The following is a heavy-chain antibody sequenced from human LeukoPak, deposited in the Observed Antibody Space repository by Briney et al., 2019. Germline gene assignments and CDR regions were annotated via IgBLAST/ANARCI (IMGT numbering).Heavy chain of an antibody. V-gene: IGHV4-39*07. J-gene: IGHJ4*02. CDR1: GGSISSSSYY. Sequence: PSETLSLTCTVSGGSISSSSYYWGWIRQPPGKGLEWIGSIYYSGSTYYNPSLKSRVTISVDTSKNQFSLKLSSVTAADTAVYYCARDSRWLGVKYFDYWGQGTLVTVPS. D-gene: IGHD5-24*01. CDR2: IYYSGST. CDR3: ARDSRWLGVKYFDY.